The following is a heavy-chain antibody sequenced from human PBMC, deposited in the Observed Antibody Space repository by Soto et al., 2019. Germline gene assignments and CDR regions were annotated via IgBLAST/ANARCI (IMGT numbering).Heavy chain of an antibody. CDR2: INHSGST. J-gene: IGHJ4*02. Sequence: SETLSLTCAVYGGSFSGYYWSWIRQPPGKGLEWIGEINHSGSTNYNPSLKSRVTISVDTSKNQFSLKLSSVTAADTAVYYCASRGYSYGSGDYWGQGTLVTVSS. D-gene: IGHD5-18*01. CDR3: ASRGYSYGSGDY. CDR1: GGSFSGYY. V-gene: IGHV4-34*01.